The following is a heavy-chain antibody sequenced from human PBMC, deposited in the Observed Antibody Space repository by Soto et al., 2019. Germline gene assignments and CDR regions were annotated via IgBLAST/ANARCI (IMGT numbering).Heavy chain of an antibody. D-gene: IGHD3-22*01. V-gene: IGHV4-39*01. CDR3: ANYYDSSGPLDAFDI. Sequence: PSETLSLTCTVSGGSISSSSYYWGWIRQPPGKGLEWIGSIYYSGSTYYNPSPKSRVTISVDTSKNQFSLKLSSVIAADTAVYYCANYYDSSGPLDAFDIWGQGTMVTVSS. CDR1: GGSISSSSYY. J-gene: IGHJ3*02. CDR2: IYYSGST.